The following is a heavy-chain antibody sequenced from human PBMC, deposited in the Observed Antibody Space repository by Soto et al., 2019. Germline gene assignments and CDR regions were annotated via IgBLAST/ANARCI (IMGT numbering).Heavy chain of an antibody. D-gene: IGHD1-26*01. J-gene: IGHJ4*02. CDR3: ARIVGATSEDY. CDR2: INHSGST. Sequence: KPSETLSLTCAVYGGSFSGYYWSWIRQPPGKGLEWIGEINHSGSTNYNPSLKSRVTISVDTSKNQFSLKLSSVTAADTAVYYCARIVGATSEDYWGQGTLVTVSS. V-gene: IGHV4-34*01. CDR1: GGSFSGYY.